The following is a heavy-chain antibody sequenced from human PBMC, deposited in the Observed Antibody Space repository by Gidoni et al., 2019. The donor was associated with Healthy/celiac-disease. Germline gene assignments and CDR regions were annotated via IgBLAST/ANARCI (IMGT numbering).Heavy chain of an antibody. CDR2: ISAYNGNT. CDR1: GYTFTSYG. J-gene: IGHJ4*02. D-gene: IGHD3-9*01. Sequence: QFQLVQSGAEVKKPGASVKVSCKASGYTFTSYGISWVRQAPGQGLEWMGWISAYNGNTNYAQKLQGRGTMTTDTTTSTAYMELRSLRSDDTAVYYCARWPPFTDILTGYYEDYWGQGTLVTVSS. V-gene: IGHV1-18*01. CDR3: ARWPPFTDILTGYYEDY.